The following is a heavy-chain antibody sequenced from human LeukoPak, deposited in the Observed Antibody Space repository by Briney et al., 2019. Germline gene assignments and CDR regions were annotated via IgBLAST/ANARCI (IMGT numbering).Heavy chain of an antibody. CDR3: ARAIGGNVITRFKRRWFDP. CDR1: GYTFTDND. V-gene: IGHV1-8*02. CDR2: VNPGSGNT. D-gene: IGHD4-23*01. J-gene: IGHJ5*02. Sequence: ASVKVSCKASGYTFTDNDITWVRQAAGQGPEWMGWVNPGSGNTGYAQKFQGRVTMTSNPSISTAYMELSSLRSEDTAVYYCARAIGGNVITRFKRRWFDPWGQGTLVSVSS.